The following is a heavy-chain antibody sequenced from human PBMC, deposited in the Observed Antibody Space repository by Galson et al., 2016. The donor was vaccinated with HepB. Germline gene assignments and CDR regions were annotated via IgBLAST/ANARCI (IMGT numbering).Heavy chain of an antibody. Sequence: SVKVSCKASGGTFNSHAISWVRQAPGQGLEWMGGIMPAFGTSTYAQKFQARATITADESTSTAYLELSSLRSEDTAVYYCASSPYYYDGSGYSFRWYFDYWGQGTLVTVSS. CDR2: IMPAFGTS. V-gene: IGHV1-69*13. CDR1: GGTFNSHA. J-gene: IGHJ4*02. CDR3: ASSPYYYDGSGYSFRWYFDY. D-gene: IGHD3-22*01.